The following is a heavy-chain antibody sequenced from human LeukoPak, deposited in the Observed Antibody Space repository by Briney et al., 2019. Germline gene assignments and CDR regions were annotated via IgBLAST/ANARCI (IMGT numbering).Heavy chain of an antibody. V-gene: IGHV3-23*01. CDR1: GFTFSSYA. D-gene: IGHD3-3*01. CDR2: ISGSGGST. Sequence: GGSLRLSCAASGFTFSSYAMSWVRQAPGKGLEWVSAISGSGGSTYYADSVKGRFTISRDNSKNTLYLQMNSLRAEDTAVYYCAKVYDFWGGYYSTKPYYFDYWGQGTLVTVSS. CDR3: AKVYDFWGGYYSTKPYYFDY. J-gene: IGHJ4*02.